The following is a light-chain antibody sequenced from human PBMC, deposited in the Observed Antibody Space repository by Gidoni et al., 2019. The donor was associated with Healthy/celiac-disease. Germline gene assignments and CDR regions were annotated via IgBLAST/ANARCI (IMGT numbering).Light chain of an antibody. J-gene: IGKJ3*01. CDR1: QSVSSY. Sequence: EIVLTQSPATLSLSPGERATLSRGASQSVSSYLAWYQQKPGQAPRLLIYDASNRATGIPARFSGSGSGTDFTLTISSLEPEDFAVYYCQQRSNWPIFTFGPGTKVDIK. CDR2: DAS. CDR3: QQRSNWPIFT. V-gene: IGKV3-11*01.